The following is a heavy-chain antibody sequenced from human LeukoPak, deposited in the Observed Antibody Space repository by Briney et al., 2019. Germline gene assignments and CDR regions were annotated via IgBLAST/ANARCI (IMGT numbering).Heavy chain of an antibody. D-gene: IGHD2-2*01. Sequence: PGGSLRLSCAASGFTFSSYAMSWVRQAPGKGLEWVSAISGSGGSTYYADSVKGRFTISRDNSKNTLYLQMNSLRAEDTAVYYCAHGIVVVPAAIPLGDYWGQGTLGTVSS. CDR1: GFTFSSYA. J-gene: IGHJ4*02. CDR3: AHGIVVVPAAIPLGDY. V-gene: IGHV3-23*01. CDR2: ISGSGGST.